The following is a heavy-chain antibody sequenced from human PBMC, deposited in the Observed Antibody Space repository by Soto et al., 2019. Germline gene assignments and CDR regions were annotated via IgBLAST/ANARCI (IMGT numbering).Heavy chain of an antibody. J-gene: IGHJ4*02. CDR1: GGSFSGYY. D-gene: IGHD6-13*01. CDR2: INHSGST. V-gene: IGHV4-34*01. CDR3: ARYRREAVAGYTLDN. Sequence: KPSETLSLTCAVYGGSFSGYYWSWIRQPPGKGLEWIGEINHSGSTNYNPSLKSRVTISVDTSKNQFSLKLSSVTAADTAVYYCARYRREAVAGYTLDNWGQGTLVTVSS.